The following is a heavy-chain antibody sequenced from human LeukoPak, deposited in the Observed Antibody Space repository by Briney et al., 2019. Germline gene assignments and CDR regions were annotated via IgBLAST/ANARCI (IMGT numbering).Heavy chain of an antibody. V-gene: IGHV3-30*04. CDR2: ISYDGSNK. CDR3: AKSTRAVMAMMDV. CDR1: GFTFSSYA. Sequence: GGSLRLSCAASGFTFSSYAMHWVRQVPGKVLEWVAVISYDGSNKYYADSVKGRFTISRDNSKNTLYLQMNSLRAEDTAVYFCAKSTRAVMAMMDVWGKGTTVTVSS. D-gene: IGHD3-16*01. J-gene: IGHJ6*04.